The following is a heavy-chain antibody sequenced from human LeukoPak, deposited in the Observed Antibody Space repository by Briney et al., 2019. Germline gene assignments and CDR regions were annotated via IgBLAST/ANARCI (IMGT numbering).Heavy chain of an antibody. CDR2: INEHGTT. D-gene: IGHD3-16*01. V-gene: IGHV3-74*01. CDR3: ARVRGGN. Sequence: PGGSLRLSCAASGFAFSDFWMYWVRQAPGKGLVWISNINEHGTTAYADSVKGRFTISRDNAKNILYLQMNSLRAVDTAVYYCARVRGGNWGQGTLVTVSS. J-gene: IGHJ4*02. CDR1: GFAFSDFW.